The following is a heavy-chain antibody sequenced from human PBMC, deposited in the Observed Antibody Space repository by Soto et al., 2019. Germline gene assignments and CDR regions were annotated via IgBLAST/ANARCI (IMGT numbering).Heavy chain of an antibody. J-gene: IGHJ6*02. CDR1: GYTFTSYA. CDR3: ASSYSYSALIDYYYYGMDV. V-gene: IGHV1-3*01. D-gene: IGHD4-4*01. CDR2: INAGNGTT. Sequence: QVQLVQSGAEVKKPGASVKVSCKASGYTFTSYAMHWVRQAPGQRLEWMGWINAGNGTTKYSQKFQGRVHITRDTSASTAYMELSSLRSQDPAVYYCASSYSYSALIDYYYYGMDVWGQGATVTVS.